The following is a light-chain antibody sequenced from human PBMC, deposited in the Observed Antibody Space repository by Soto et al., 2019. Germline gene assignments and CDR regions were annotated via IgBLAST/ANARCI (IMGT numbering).Light chain of an antibody. CDR3: QQRNVWPPIT. CDR1: QSVSSN. J-gene: IGKJ5*01. V-gene: IGKV3-15*01. CDR2: GAS. Sequence: EIVMTQSPATLSVSPGERATLCCRVSQSVSSNLAWYQQKPVQAPRLLIYGASTRATGIPARFSGSGSGTDFTLTINSLEPEDFAVYYCQQRNVWPPITFGQGTRLE.